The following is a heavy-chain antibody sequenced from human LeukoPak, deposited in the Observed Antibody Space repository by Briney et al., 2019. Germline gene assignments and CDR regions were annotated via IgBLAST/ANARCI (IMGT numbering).Heavy chain of an antibody. CDR2: INTNTGIP. V-gene: IGHV7-4-1*02. D-gene: IGHD6-6*01. CDR1: GYTFSSHA. CDR3: ARDLVSAGFDI. J-gene: IGHJ3*02. Sequence: ASVKVSCKAFGYTFSSHAMNWGRQAPGQGLELMGWINTNTGIPTYAQGFAGRFVFSLDTSVTTAYLQITSLKAEDTAVYYCARDLVSAGFDIWGQGTMVTVSS.